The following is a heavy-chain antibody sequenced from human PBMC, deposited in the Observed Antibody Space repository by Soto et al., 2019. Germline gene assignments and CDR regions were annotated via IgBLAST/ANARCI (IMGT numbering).Heavy chain of an antibody. V-gene: IGHV3-23*01. CDR3: AKAGGYSYGSVYYYYGMDV. J-gene: IGHJ6*02. D-gene: IGHD5-18*01. Sequence: GGSLRLSCAASGFTFSSYAMSWVRQAPGKGLEWVSAISGSGGSTYYADSVKGRFTISRDNSKNTLYLQMNSLRAEDTAVYYCAKAGGYSYGSVYYYYGMDVWGQGTTVTVS. CDR2: ISGSGGST. CDR1: GFTFSSYA.